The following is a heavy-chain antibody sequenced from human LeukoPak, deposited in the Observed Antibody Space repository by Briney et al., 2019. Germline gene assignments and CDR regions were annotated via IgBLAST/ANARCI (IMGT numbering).Heavy chain of an antibody. V-gene: IGHV4-59*01. J-gene: IGHJ2*01. CDR2: IYYSGST. CDR3: ARRGEAAAPSSHFDL. D-gene: IGHD6-13*01. CDR1: GGSISSYY. Sequence: KPSETLSLTCTVSGGSISSYYWSWIRQPPGKGLEWIGYIYYSGSTNYNPSLKSRVTISVDTSKNQFSLKLSSVTAADTAVYYCARRGEAAAPSSHFDLWGRGTLVTVSS.